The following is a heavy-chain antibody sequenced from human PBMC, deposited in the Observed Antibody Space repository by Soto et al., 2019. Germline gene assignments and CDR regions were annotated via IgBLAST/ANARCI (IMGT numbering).Heavy chain of an antibody. Sequence: PAGSLRLSCAASGFTFSDYSMSWVRQAPGRGLEWVSTFTRRGNIYYADSVKGRFTISRDNSKSTLYLQMDSLRAEDTALYYCAREYAPGSPNYDYWGLGTLVTVSS. J-gene: IGHJ4*02. CDR1: GFTFSDYS. CDR2: FTRRGNI. V-gene: IGHV3-23*01. D-gene: IGHD3-10*01. CDR3: AREYAPGSPNYDY.